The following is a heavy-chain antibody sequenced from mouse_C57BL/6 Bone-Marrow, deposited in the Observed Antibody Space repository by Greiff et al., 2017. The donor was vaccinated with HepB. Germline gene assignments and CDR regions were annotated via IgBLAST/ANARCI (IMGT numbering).Heavy chain of an antibody. J-gene: IGHJ2*01. Sequence: EVQGVESGGGLVQPGGSMKLSCVASGFTFSNYWMNWVRQSPEKGLEWVAQIRLKSDNYATHYAESVKGRFTISRDDSKSSVYLQMNNLRAEDTGIYYCTAQAYYFDYWGQGTTLTVSS. V-gene: IGHV6-3*01. CDR3: TAQAYYFDY. CDR1: GFTFSNYW. CDR2: IRLKSDNYAT. D-gene: IGHD3-2*02.